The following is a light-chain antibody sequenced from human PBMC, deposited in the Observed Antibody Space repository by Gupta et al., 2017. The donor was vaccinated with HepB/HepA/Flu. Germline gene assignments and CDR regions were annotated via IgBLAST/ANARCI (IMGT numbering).Light chain of an antibody. CDR2: GKN. CDR1: SLRSYY. CDR3: NSRDSSGNHPWV. Sequence: SSELTQDPAVPVALGQTVRITCHGDSLRSYYASWYQQKPGQAPVLVIYGKNNRPSGIPDRFSGSSSGNTASLTITGAQAEDEADYYCNSRDSSGNHPWVFGGGTKLTVL. J-gene: IGLJ3*02. V-gene: IGLV3-19*01.